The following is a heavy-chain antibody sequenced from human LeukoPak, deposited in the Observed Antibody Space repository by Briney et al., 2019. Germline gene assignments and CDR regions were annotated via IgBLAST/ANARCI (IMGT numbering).Heavy chain of an antibody. CDR2: ISSNGGST. CDR3: VLVTFDY. Sequence: GGSLRLSCSASGFTFSSYAMHWVRQAPGKGLEYVLAISSNGGSTYYADSVKGRFTISRDNSKNTLYLQMSSLRAEDTAVYYCVLVTFDYWGQGTLVTVSS. V-gene: IGHV3-64D*06. J-gene: IGHJ4*02. CDR1: GFTFSSYA. D-gene: IGHD4-11*01.